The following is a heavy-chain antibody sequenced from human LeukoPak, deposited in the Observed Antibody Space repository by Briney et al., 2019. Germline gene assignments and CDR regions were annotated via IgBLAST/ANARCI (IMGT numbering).Heavy chain of an antibody. Sequence: HPGGSLRLSCAASGFTFSSYAMSWVRQAPGKGLEWVSAISGSGGSTYYADSVKGRFTISRDNSKNTLYLQMNSLRAEDTAVYYCAKGRSYSVYYYYGMDVWGQGTMVTVSS. V-gene: IGHV3-23*01. CDR1: GFTFSSYA. D-gene: IGHD3-10*01. CDR3: AKGRSYSVYYYYGMDV. J-gene: IGHJ6*02. CDR2: ISGSGGST.